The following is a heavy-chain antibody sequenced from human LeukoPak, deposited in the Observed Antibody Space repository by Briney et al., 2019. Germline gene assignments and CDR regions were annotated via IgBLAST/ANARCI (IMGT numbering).Heavy chain of an antibody. CDR1: GYTFTGYY. Sequence: ASVKVSCKASGYTFTGYYMRWVRQAPGQGLEWMGWINPNSGGTNYAQKFQGRVTMTRDTSISTAYMELSRLRSDDTAVYYCARGSSIAMVRGVIITHWFDPWGQGTLVTVSS. J-gene: IGHJ5*02. CDR2: INPNSGGT. CDR3: ARGSSIAMVRGVIITHWFDP. V-gene: IGHV1-2*02. D-gene: IGHD3-10*01.